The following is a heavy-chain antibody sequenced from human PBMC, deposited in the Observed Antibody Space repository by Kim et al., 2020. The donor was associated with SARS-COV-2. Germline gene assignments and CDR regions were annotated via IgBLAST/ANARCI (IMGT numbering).Heavy chain of an antibody. V-gene: IGHV3-23*01. CDR3: ARWNGGTFFDY. J-gene: IGHJ4*02. Sequence: GGSLRLSCAASGFTFSRYGMTWVRQAPGKGLEWVSAISGSGGSTYYADSVKGRFTISRDNSKNTLYLQMNSLRAEDTAVYYCARWNGGTFFDYWGQGTLVTVSS. CDR1: GFTFSRYG. CDR2: ISGSGGST. D-gene: IGHD2-8*01.